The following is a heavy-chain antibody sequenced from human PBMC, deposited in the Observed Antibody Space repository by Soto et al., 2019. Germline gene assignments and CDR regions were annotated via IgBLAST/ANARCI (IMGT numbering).Heavy chain of an antibody. D-gene: IGHD5-12*01. J-gene: IGHJ5*02. CDR1: GYTFTGYY. Sequence: QVQLVQSGAEVKKPGASVKVSCKASGYTFTGYYMHWVRQAPGQGLEWMGWINPNSGGTNYAQKFQGRVTMTRETSISTAYMELSRLRSDDTAVYYCARGTVGGRGYSGYMAFDPWGQGTLVTVSS. V-gene: IGHV1-2*02. CDR2: INPNSGGT. CDR3: ARGTVGGRGYSGYMAFDP.